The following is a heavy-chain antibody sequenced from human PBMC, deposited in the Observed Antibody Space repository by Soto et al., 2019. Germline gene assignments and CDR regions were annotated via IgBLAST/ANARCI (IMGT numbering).Heavy chain of an antibody. V-gene: IGHV3-23*01. Sequence: GGSLRLSCAASGCTFSSYAMSWVRQAPGKGLEWVSAISGSGGSTYYADSVKGRFTISRDNSKNTLYLQMNSLRAEDTAVYYCAKDWRCSSTSCYAFDPWGQGTLVTVSS. CDR2: ISGSGGST. J-gene: IGHJ5*02. D-gene: IGHD2-2*01. CDR3: AKDWRCSSTSCYAFDP. CDR1: GCTFSSYA.